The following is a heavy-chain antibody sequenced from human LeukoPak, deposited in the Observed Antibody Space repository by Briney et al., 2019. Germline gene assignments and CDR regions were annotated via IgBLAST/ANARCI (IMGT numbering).Heavy chain of an antibody. Sequence: PGRSLRLSCAASGFTFSSYWMLWARQAPGKGVGWFSRINSDGSSTSYADSVAGRFTISRDNVKNSLYLQMNSLRAEDTAVYYCARGIEYSSSSGYYNYYYMDVWGIGTAVTVSS. CDR3: ARGIEYSSSSGYYNYYYMDV. J-gene: IGHJ6*03. D-gene: IGHD6-6*01. V-gene: IGHV3-74*01. CDR1: GFTFSSYW. CDR2: INSDGSST.